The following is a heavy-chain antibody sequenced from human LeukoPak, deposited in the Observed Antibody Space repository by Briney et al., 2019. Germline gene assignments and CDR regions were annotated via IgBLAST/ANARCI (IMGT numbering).Heavy chain of an antibody. CDR3: TRGGVDY. D-gene: IGHD3-10*01. CDR2: ISSSSSTI. J-gene: IGHJ4*02. CDR1: GFTFSSYS. V-gene: IGHV3-48*02. Sequence: GGSLRLSCAASGFTFSSYSMNWVRQAPGKGLEWVSYISSSSSTIYYADSVKGRFTISRDNAKNTVYLQMNSLRDDDTAVYYCTRGGVDYWGQGTLVTVSS.